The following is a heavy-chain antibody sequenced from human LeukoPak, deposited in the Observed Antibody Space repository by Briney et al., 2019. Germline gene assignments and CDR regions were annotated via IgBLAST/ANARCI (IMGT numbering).Heavy chain of an antibody. J-gene: IGHJ4*02. CDR1: GFTFSSYA. Sequence: GGSLRLSCTASGFTFSSYAMHWVRQAPGKGLEYVSAISSNGGSTYYANSVKGRFTISRDNSKNTLYLQMNSLRAEDTAVYYCAKSPYIASHIDFDYWGQGTLVTVSS. D-gene: IGHD3-16*01. V-gene: IGHV3-64*01. CDR3: AKSPYIASHIDFDY. CDR2: ISSNGGST.